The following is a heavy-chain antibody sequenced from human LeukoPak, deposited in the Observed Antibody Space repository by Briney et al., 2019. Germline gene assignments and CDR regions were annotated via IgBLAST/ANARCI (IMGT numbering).Heavy chain of an antibody. CDR1: GDSVSSNSAA. V-gene: IGHV6-1*01. Sequence: SQTLSLTCAISGDSVSSNSAAWNWIRQSPSRGLEWLGRTYYRSKWYNDYAVSVKSRITINPDTSKSQFSLQLNSVTPEDTAVYYCARTPSIAARGVGWFDPWGQGTLVTVSS. CDR2: TYYRSKWYN. D-gene: IGHD6-6*01. J-gene: IGHJ5*02. CDR3: ARTPSIAARGVGWFDP.